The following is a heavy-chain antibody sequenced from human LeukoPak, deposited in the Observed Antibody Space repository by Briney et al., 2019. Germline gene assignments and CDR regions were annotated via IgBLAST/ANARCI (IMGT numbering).Heavy chain of an antibody. CDR2: IWYDGSNK. V-gene: IGHV3-33*01. Sequence: PGGSLRLSCAASGLTFSSYGMHWVRQAPGKGLEWVAVIWYDGSNKYYADSVKGRFTISRDNSKNTLYRQMNSLRAEDTAVYYCARGGGYNYEGLDYWGQGTLVTVSS. D-gene: IGHD5-24*01. CDR1: GLTFSSYG. CDR3: ARGGGYNYEGLDY. J-gene: IGHJ4*02.